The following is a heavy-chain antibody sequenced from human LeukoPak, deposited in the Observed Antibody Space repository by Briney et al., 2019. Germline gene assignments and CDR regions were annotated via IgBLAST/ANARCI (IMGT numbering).Heavy chain of an antibody. J-gene: IGHJ4*02. CDR3: ARDGYGGNSFPLDY. D-gene: IGHD4-23*01. Sequence: GGSLRLSYAASGFTFSSYAMHWVRQAPGKGLEWVAVISYDGSNKYYADSVKGRFTISRDNSKNTLYLQMNSLRAEDTAVYYCARDGYGGNSFPLDYWGQGTLVTVSS. V-gene: IGHV3-30*04. CDR2: ISYDGSNK. CDR1: GFTFSSYA.